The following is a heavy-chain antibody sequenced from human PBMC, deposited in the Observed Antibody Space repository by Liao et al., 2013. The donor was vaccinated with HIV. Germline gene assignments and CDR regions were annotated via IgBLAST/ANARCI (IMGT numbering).Heavy chain of an antibody. CDR2: VYSSGSA. CDR3: AREPISSSVPYYFYFYMDV. Sequence: QVQLQESGPRLVKPSQTLSLTCTVSGGSITTGTYYWSWIRQPAGKGLEWIGRVYSSGSATYNPSLKSRVTMSVDTSTNQFSLRLSSVTAADTAMYYCAREPISSSVPYYFYFYMDVWGRGTTVTVSS. CDR1: GGSITTGTYY. D-gene: IGHD6-6*01. J-gene: IGHJ6*03. V-gene: IGHV4-61*02.